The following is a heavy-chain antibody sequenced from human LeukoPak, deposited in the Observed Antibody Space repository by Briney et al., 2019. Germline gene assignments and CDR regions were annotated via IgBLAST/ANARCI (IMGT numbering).Heavy chain of an antibody. Sequence: SETLSLTCTVSGGSISSGGYYWSWIRQHPGKGLEWIGYIYYSGSTYYNPSLKSRVTISVDTSKNQFSLKLSSVTAADTAVYYCARGDRIQLWSFDYWGQGTLVTVSS. CDR2: IYYSGST. CDR1: GGSISSGGYY. V-gene: IGHV4-31*03. J-gene: IGHJ4*02. CDR3: ARGDRIQLWSFDY. D-gene: IGHD5-18*01.